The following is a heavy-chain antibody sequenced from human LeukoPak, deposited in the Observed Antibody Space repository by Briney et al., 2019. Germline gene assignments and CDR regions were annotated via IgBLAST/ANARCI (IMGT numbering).Heavy chain of an antibody. CDR1: GGSISSSSYY. D-gene: IGHD6-13*01. CDR2: IYYSGST. J-gene: IGHJ4*02. CDR3: ARLISIPGIAAAHYRYYFDY. V-gene: IGHV4-39*01. Sequence: KPSETLSLTCTVSGGSISSSSYYWGWIRQPPGKGLEWIGSIYYSGSTYYNPSLKSRVTISVDTSKNQFSLKLSSVTAADTAVYYCARLISIPGIAAAHYRYYFDYWGQGTLVTVSS.